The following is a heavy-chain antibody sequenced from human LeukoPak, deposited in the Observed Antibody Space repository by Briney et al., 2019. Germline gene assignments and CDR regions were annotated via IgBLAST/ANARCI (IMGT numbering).Heavy chain of an antibody. CDR2: IYTSGST. CDR3: AREDFWSGPGGY. D-gene: IGHD3-3*01. V-gene: IGHV4-61*02. Sequence: SETLSLTCTVSGVSISSGSYYWSWIRQPAGKGQEWIGRIYTSGSTSYNPSLKSRVTISVDTSKNQFSLKLSSVTAADTAVYYCAREDFWSGPGGYWGQGTLVTVSS. J-gene: IGHJ4*02. CDR1: GVSISSGSYY.